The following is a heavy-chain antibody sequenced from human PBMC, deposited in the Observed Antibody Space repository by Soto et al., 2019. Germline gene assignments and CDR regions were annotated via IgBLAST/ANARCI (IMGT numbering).Heavy chain of an antibody. V-gene: IGHV3-30*18. J-gene: IGHJ4*02. Sequence: QVQLVESGGGVVQPGRSLRLSCAASGFTFSSYGMHWVRQAPGKGLEWVAVISYDGSNKYYADSVKGRFTISRDNSKNALYLQMNSLRAEDTAVYYCAKTRTNFDWFQFGLCDYWGQGTLVTVSS. CDR1: GFTFSSYG. D-gene: IGHD3-9*01. CDR3: AKTRTNFDWFQFGLCDY. CDR2: ISYDGSNK.